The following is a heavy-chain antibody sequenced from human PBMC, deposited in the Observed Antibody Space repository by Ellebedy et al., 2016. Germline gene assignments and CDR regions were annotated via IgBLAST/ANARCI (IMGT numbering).Heavy chain of an antibody. Sequence: GGSLRLXCAASGFNFHEYTMHWFRQAPGKGLEWVSLISWNGGSTYYADSVKGRFTISRDKSRNSLYLQMNSLRTEDTALYYCAKDRYDFWSGYYLTDYWGQGTLVTVPS. V-gene: IGHV3-43*01. J-gene: IGHJ4*02. CDR2: ISWNGGST. D-gene: IGHD3-3*01. CDR1: GFNFHEYT. CDR3: AKDRYDFWSGYYLTDY.